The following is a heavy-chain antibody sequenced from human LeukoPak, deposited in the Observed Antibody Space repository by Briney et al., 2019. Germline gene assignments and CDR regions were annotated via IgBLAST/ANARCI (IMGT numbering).Heavy chain of an antibody. D-gene: IGHD4-17*01. CDR2: VNHSGYA. J-gene: IGHJ4*02. Sequence: PSETLSLTCGVSGTSFSSYYWSWIRQTPGKGLEWIGEVNHSGYANMNPSLKSRITISDDTSKNQFALMLTSGTAADTAVYFCARMTTGHDYWGQGTLVTVSS. V-gene: IGHV4-34*01. CDR1: GTSFSSYY. CDR3: ARMTTGHDY.